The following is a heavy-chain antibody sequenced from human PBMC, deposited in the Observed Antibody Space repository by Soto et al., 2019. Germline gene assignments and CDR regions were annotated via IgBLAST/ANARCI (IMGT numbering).Heavy chain of an antibody. D-gene: IGHD2-2*01. Sequence: SETLSLTCTVSGGSIGSCYWSWVRQPPGKGLEWIGYIYYSGSTNSNPSLKSRVTISVDTSKNQLSLKLSSVTAADTAVYYCARDRIVVVPAASDWYYYSYGMHVWGQGTTVTVS. CDR3: ARDRIVVVPAASDWYYYSYGMHV. J-gene: IGHJ6*02. CDR1: GGSIGSCY. CDR2: IYYSGST. V-gene: IGHV4-59*01.